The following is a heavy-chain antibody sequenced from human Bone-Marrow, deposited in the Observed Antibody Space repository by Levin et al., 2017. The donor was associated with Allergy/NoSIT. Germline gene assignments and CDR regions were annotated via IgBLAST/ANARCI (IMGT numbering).Heavy chain of an antibody. CDR3: ARDSSGAGDQVEY. D-gene: IGHD4-17*01. CDR2: ISGSGDIR. Sequence: GESLKISCEASGFTFSGYEMSWVRQAPGKGLEWISYISGSGDIRHYADSVKGRFTISRDNAKNSVYLQMNSLRAEDSAIYYCARDSSGAGDQVEYWGQGTLVTVSS. V-gene: IGHV3-48*03. CDR1: GFTFSGYE. J-gene: IGHJ4*02.